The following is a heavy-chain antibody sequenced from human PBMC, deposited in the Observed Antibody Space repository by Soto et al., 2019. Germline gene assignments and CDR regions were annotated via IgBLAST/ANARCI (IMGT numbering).Heavy chain of an antibody. J-gene: IGHJ4*02. Sequence: ASVKVSCKASGYTFTSYVISWVRQAPGQGLEWMGWISAYNGNTNYAQKLQGRVTMTTDTSTSTAYMELRSLRSDDTAVYYCARGRSSATIFGVVIIPVYYFDYWGQGTLVTVSS. CDR2: ISAYNGNT. D-gene: IGHD3-3*01. V-gene: IGHV1-18*01. CDR1: GYTFTSYV. CDR3: ARGRSSATIFGVVIIPVYYFDY.